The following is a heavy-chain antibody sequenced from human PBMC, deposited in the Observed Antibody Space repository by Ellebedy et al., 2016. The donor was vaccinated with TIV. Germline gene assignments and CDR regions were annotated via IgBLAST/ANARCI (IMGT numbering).Heavy chain of an antibody. CDR1: GGSISSSNW. V-gene: IGHV4-4*02. CDR2: IYHSGST. J-gene: IGHJ4*02. Sequence: SETLSLXCAVSGGSISSSNWWSWVRQPPGKGLEWIGEIYHSGSTNYNPSLKSRVTISVDKSKNQFSLKLSSVTAADTAVYYCARHGRVVPAATFDYWGQGTLVTVSS. D-gene: IGHD2-2*01. CDR3: ARHGRVVPAATFDY.